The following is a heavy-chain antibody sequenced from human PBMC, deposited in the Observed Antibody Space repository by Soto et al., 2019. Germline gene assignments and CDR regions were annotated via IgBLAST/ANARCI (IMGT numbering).Heavy chain of an antibody. CDR1: GDTFSFYT. J-gene: IGHJ4*02. V-gene: IGHV1-69*02. D-gene: IGHD3-10*01. CDR2: INPIVSMS. CDR3: AASYGSGYRAFDY. Sequence: QVQLVQSGTEVKKPGSSVKVSCKASGDTFSFYTINWVRQAPGLELEWVGRINPIVSMSNYAQKFQGRVSMTADKSTSTAYTELRSLRSDDTAMYFCAASYGSGYRAFDYWGQGALVIVSS.